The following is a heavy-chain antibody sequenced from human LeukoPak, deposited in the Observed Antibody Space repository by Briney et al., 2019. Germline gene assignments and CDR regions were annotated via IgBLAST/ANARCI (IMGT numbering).Heavy chain of an antibody. D-gene: IGHD6-19*01. J-gene: IGHJ5*02. Sequence: GGSLRLSCAASGFTFSSYAMSWVRQAPGKGLEWVSAISGSGGSTYYADSVKGRFTISRDNSKNTLYLQMNSLKAEDTAVYYCAKDPYSSGWYNWFDPWGQGTLVTVSS. V-gene: IGHV3-23*01. CDR1: GFTFSSYA. CDR3: AKDPYSSGWYNWFDP. CDR2: ISGSGGST.